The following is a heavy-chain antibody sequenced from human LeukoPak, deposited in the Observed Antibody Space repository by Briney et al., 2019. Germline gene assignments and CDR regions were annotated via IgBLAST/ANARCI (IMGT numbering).Heavy chain of an antibody. J-gene: IGHJ4*02. D-gene: IGHD3-3*01. V-gene: IGHV3-7*03. CDR3: ARDQYDTWSRRGNFDS. Sequence: GGSLRLSCAASGITFSRYWMNWVRQAPGKGLEWVANIKEDGSVKNYVDSVRGRFTVSRDNAKNSLYLQMNSLRAEDTAVFYCARDQYDTWSRRGNFDSWGQGTLVIVSS. CDR2: IKEDGSVK. CDR1: GITFSRYW.